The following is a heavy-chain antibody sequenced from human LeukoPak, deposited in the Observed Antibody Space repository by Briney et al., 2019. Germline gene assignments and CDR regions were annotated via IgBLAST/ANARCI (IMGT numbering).Heavy chain of an antibody. J-gene: IGHJ6*03. CDR1: GGSIGSHY. CDR2: IYYSGST. Sequence: SETLSLTCTVSGGSIGSHYWSWIRQPPGKGLEWIGYIYYSGSTNYNPSLKSRVTISVDTSKNQFSLKLSSVTAADTAVYYCARAIRGYSYGYYPLYYYYYMDVWGKGTTVTVSS. CDR3: ARAIRGYSYGYYPLYYYYYMDV. D-gene: IGHD5-18*01. V-gene: IGHV4-59*11.